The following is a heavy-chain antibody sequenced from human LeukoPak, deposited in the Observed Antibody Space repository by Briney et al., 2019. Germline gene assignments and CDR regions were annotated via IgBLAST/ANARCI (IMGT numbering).Heavy chain of an antibody. CDR2: ISAYNGNT. J-gene: IGHJ4*02. CDR3: ARDAYCSSTSCYQDY. D-gene: IGHD2-2*01. CDR1: GYTFTSYG. Sequence: ASVKVSCKASGYTFTSYGISWVRQAPGQGLEWMGWISAYNGNTNYAQKLQGRVTMTTDTSTSTAYMELRSLRSDDTAVYYCARDAYCSSTSCYQDYWGQGTLVTVPS. V-gene: IGHV1-18*01.